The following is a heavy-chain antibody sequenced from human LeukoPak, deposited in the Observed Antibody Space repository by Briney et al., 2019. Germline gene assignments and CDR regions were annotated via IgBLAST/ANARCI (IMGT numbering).Heavy chain of an antibody. Sequence: ASVKVSCKASGYTFTSYDINWVRQATGQGLEWMGWMNPNSGNTGYAQKFQGRVTMTRNTSISTAYMELSSLRSEDTAVYYYARVGYTSGWYSRAFWYWGQGTLVTVSS. D-gene: IGHD6-19*01. V-gene: IGHV1-8*01. CDR3: ARVGYTSGWYSRAFWY. J-gene: IGHJ4*02. CDR1: GYTFTSYD. CDR2: MNPNSGNT.